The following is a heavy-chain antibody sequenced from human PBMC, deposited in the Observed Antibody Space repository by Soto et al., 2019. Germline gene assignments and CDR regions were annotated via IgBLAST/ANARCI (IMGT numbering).Heavy chain of an antibody. CDR3: ARKRVGEWLVNWYFDL. CDR2: ISSSSTI. D-gene: IGHD6-19*01. Sequence: ESGGGLVQPGGSLRLSCAASGFTFSSYSMNWVRQAPGKGLEWVSYISSSSTIYYADSVKGRFTISRDNAKNSLYLQMNSLRDEDTAVYYCARKRVGEWLVNWYFDLWGRGTLVTVSS. CDR1: GFTFSSYS. J-gene: IGHJ2*01. V-gene: IGHV3-48*02.